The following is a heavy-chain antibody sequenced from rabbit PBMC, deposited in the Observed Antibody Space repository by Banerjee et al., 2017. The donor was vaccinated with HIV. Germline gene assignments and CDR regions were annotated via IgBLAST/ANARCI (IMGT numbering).Heavy chain of an antibody. Sequence: QLKESGGGLVQPGGSLKLSCKASGFDFSSYYMSWVRQAPGKGLEWIGYIDPVFGSTYYASWVNGRFTISSHNAQNTLYLQLNSLTAADTATYFCARDPAGYAGYGYAWEYDLWGPGTLVTVS. D-gene: IGHD6-1*01. CDR1: GFDFSSYY. CDR3: ARDPAGYAGYGYAWEYDL. V-gene: IGHV1S7*01. CDR2: IDPVFGST. J-gene: IGHJ4*01.